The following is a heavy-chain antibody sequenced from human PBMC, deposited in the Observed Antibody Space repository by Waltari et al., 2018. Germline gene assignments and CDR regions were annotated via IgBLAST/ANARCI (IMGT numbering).Heavy chain of an antibody. CDR1: GGSFSGYY. D-gene: IGHD3-3*01. CDR3: ARGPKGGKPKYYDFWSGSVRAEYYFDY. Sequence: QVQLQQWGAGLLKPSETLSLTCAVYGGSFSGYYWSWIRQPPGKGLEWIGEINHSGSTNYNPALKSRVTISVDTSKNQFALKLSSVTAADTAVYYCARGPKGGKPKYYDFWSGSVRAEYYFDYWGQGTLVTVSS. CDR2: INHSGST. J-gene: IGHJ4*02. V-gene: IGHV4-34*01.